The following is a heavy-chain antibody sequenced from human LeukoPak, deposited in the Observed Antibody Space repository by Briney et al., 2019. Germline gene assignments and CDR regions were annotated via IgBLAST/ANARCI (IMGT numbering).Heavy chain of an antibody. V-gene: IGHV3-33*01. CDR1: GFTFSSYV. CDR3: ARETIAAAGEDWFDP. CDR2: IWYDGSNK. J-gene: IGHJ5*02. D-gene: IGHD6-13*01. Sequence: GGSLRLSCAASGFTFSSYVMHWVRQAPGKGLEWVAVIWYDGSNKYYADSVKGRFTISRDNSKNTLYLQMNSLRAEDTAVYYCARETIAAAGEDWFDPWGQGTLVTVSS.